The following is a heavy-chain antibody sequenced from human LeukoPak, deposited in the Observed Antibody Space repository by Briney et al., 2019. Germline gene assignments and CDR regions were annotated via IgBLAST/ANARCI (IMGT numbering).Heavy chain of an antibody. CDR1: GDSVSSNSAA. CDR2: TYYRSKWYN. Sequence: SQTLSLTCAISGDSVSSNSAAWIWIRQSPSRGLEWLGKTYYRSKWYNDYAVSVKSRISINPDTSKNQFSLKLASVTAADTAVYYCSNEPRRGGYFDPWGQGILVTVSS. CDR3: SNEPRRGGYFDP. D-gene: IGHD1-1*01. V-gene: IGHV6-1*01. J-gene: IGHJ5*01.